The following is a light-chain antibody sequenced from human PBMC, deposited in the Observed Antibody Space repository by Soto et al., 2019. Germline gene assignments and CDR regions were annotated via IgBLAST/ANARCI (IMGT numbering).Light chain of an antibody. CDR2: DTS. Sequence: QAVVTQEPSLTVSPGGTVTLTCGSSTGAVTSNHHPYGFQQKAGQAPRTLIYDTSNKHSWTPARFSGSLLGDKAALTLSGAQHEDEAQYYCLLSYNDARVFGGGTKLTVL. CDR1: TGAVTSNHH. J-gene: IGLJ2*01. V-gene: IGLV7-46*01. CDR3: LLSYNDARV.